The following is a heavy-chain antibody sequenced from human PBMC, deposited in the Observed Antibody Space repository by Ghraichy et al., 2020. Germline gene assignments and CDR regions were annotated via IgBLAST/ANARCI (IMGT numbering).Heavy chain of an antibody. V-gene: IGHV1-69*13. CDR1: GGTFSSYA. D-gene: IGHD3-3*01. Sequence: SVKVSCKASGGTFSSYAISWVRQAPGQGLEWMGGIIPIFGTANYAQKFQGRVTITADESTSTAYMELSSLRSEDTAVYYCARARTIFGVVIIRDAFDIWGQGTMVTVSS. CDR2: IIPIFGTA. J-gene: IGHJ3*02. CDR3: ARARTIFGVVIIRDAFDI.